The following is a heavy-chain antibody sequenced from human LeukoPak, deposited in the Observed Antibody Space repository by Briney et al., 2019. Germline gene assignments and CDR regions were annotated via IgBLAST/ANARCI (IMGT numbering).Heavy chain of an antibody. D-gene: IGHD6-6*01. CDR1: GYTFTSYG. J-gene: IGHJ3*02. CDR2: ISAYNGNT. Sequence: GASVKVPCKASGYTFTSYGISWVRQAPGQGLEWMGWISAYNGNTNYAQKLQGRVTMTTDTSTSTAYMELRSLRSDDTAVYYCARETIAARRGAFDIWGQGTMVTVSS. V-gene: IGHV1-18*01. CDR3: ARETIAARRGAFDI.